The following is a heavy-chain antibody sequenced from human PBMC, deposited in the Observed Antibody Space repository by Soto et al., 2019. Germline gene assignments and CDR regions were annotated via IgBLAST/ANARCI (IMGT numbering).Heavy chain of an antibody. V-gene: IGHV1-18*01. J-gene: IGHJ6*02. CDR2: ISAYNGNT. Sequence: QVQLVQSGAEVKKPGASVKVSCKASGYTFTSYGISWVRQAPGQGLERMGWISAYNGNTNYAQKFQGRVTMSTDTSTSKADMELRSLRPDDTAVYYCARGGNCTTGVCSFYGMDVWGQGTTVTVSS. CDR1: GYTFTSYG. D-gene: IGHD2-8*01. CDR3: ARGGNCTTGVCSFYGMDV.